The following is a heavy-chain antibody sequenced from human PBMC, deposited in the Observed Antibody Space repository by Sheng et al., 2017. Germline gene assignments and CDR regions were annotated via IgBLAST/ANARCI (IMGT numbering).Heavy chain of an antibody. D-gene: IGHD3-10*01. V-gene: IGHV3-9*01. CDR3: IKGVAGSGSSALDY. Sequence: EVQLVESGGGLVQPGRSLRLSCAVSGFTLDDYAMHWVRQAPGKGLEWVSGISWNSGSMGYADSVKGRFTISRDNAKNSLYLQMNSLRAEDTALYYCIKGVAGSGSSALDYWG. CDR2: ISWNSGSM. CDR1: GFTLDDYA. J-gene: IGHJ4*01.